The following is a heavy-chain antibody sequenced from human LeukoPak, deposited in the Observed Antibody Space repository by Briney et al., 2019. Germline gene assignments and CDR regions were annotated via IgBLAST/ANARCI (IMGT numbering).Heavy chain of an antibody. D-gene: IGHD1-26*01. Sequence: GGSLRLSCAASGFSFSAYWMSWVRQAPGKGLEWVASINPVGSTEHYVDSAKARFTVSRDNARNSLFLQMNTLRVEDTAVYYCARRRYSGSSQHFDYWGQGTLVTVSS. J-gene: IGHJ4*02. CDR3: ARRRYSGSSQHFDY. CDR1: GFSFSAYW. CDR2: INPVGSTE. V-gene: IGHV3-7*01.